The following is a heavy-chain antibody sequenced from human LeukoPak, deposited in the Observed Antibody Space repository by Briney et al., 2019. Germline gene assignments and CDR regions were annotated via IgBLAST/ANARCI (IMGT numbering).Heavy chain of an antibody. Sequence: GGSLRLSCAASGFTFSSCAMSWVRQAPGKGLEWVSGISGSGGGTYYADSVKGRFTISRDNSKNTLYLQMNSLRAEDTAVYYCAKAGSIRFDYWGQGTLVTVSS. J-gene: IGHJ4*02. CDR1: GFTFSSCA. D-gene: IGHD1-26*01. CDR3: AKAGSIRFDY. V-gene: IGHV3-23*01. CDR2: ISGSGGGT.